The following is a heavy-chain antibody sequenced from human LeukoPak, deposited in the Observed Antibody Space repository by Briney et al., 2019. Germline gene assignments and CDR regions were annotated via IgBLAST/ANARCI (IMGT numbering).Heavy chain of an antibody. CDR2: IIPILGIA. V-gene: IGHV1-69*04. CDR1: GGTFSSYA. J-gene: IGHJ3*02. Sequence: ASVKVSCKASGGTFSSYAISWVRQAPGQGLEWMGRIIPILGIANYAQKFQGRVTITADKSTSTAYMELSSLRSDDTAVYYCAVLAPTDYSSGWWYAFDIWGQGTMVTVSS. D-gene: IGHD6-19*01. CDR3: AVLAPTDYSSGWWYAFDI.